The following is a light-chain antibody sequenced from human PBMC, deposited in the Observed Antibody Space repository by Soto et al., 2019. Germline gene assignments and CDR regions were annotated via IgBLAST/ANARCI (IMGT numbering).Light chain of an antibody. CDR2: GAS. V-gene: IGKV3-11*01. CDR1: QSVSSN. J-gene: IGKJ4*01. Sequence: TQSPSTLSGSVGDRVTITFGASQSVSSNLAWYQQKPGQAPRLLIYGASTRATGIPARFSGSGSGTDFTLTISSLEPEDFAVYYCQQRSNWPPLTLGGGTKV. CDR3: QQRSNWPPLT.